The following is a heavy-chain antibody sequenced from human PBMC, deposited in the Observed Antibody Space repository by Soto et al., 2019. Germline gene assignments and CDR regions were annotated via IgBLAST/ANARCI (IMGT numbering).Heavy chain of an antibody. CDR3: AGTARTTLSAAFDY. V-gene: IGHV1-18*04. Sequence: QVQLVQSGAEVKKPGASVKVSCKASGYTFTSYGISWVRQAPGQGLEWLGWISAYNGNTNYAQKLQGRVTMTTDTSASTAYMVLKSVRSDDTAVYYSAGTARTTLSAAFDYWGQGTLVTVSS. CDR2: ISAYNGNT. CDR1: GYTFTSYG. D-gene: IGHD3-16*02. J-gene: IGHJ4*02.